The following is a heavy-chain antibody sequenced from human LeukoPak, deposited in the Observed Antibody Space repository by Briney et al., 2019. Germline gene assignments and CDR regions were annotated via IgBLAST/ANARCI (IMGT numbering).Heavy chain of an antibody. V-gene: IGHV3-7*01. Sequence: HTGGSLRLSCAASGFTFSSYSMNWVRQAPGKGLEWVANIKQDGSEKYYVDSVKGRFTISRDNAKNSLYLQLNSLRAEDTAVYYCARGRVGTTPPPFDLWGRGTLVTVSS. CDR2: IKQDGSEK. CDR3: ARGRVGTTPPPFDL. J-gene: IGHJ2*01. CDR1: GFTFSSYS. D-gene: IGHD1-26*01.